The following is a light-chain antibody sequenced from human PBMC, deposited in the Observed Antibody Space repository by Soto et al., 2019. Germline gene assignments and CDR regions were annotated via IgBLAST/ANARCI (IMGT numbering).Light chain of an antibody. CDR2: EAT. J-gene: IGLJ3*02. Sequence: QSALTQPASVSGSPGQSISLSCTGTSSDVGKYKFVSWYQQHPGKAPKLIIYEATKRPSGVSNRFSGSKSGNTASLTISGLQAEDEAEYYCCSHAGSGTLVFGGGTKVTVL. CDR3: CSHAGSGTLV. CDR1: SSDVGKYKF. V-gene: IGLV2-23*01.